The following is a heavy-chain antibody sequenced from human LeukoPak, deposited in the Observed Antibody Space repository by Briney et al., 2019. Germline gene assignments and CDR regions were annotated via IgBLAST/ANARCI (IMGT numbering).Heavy chain of an antibody. J-gene: IGHJ4*02. Sequence: PGGSLRLSCAASGXTVSNNYMSWVRQAPGKGLEWVSLIYSGGSTSYADSVKGRFTFSRDNSKNTLYLQMNSLRAEDTAVYYCARDRVNWNDVGGLFDYWGQGTLVTVSS. CDR3: ARDRVNWNDVGGLFDY. D-gene: IGHD1-1*01. V-gene: IGHV3-53*01. CDR2: IYSGGST. CDR1: GXTVSNNY.